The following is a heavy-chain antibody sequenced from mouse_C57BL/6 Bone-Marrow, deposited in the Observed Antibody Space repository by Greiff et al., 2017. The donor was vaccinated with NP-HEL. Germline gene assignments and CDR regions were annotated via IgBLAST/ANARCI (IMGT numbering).Heavy chain of an antibody. CDR3: ASQRNYLACFAY. V-gene: IGHV7-3*01. Sequence: EVKLVESGGGLVQPGGSLSLSCAASGFTFTDSYMSWVRQPPGKALEWLGFIRNTANGYTTEYSASVKGRFTISRDISQSILYLQMNALRAEASASYYCASQRNYLACFAYGGQGTRVTVSA. CDR1: GFTFTDSY. CDR2: IRNTANGYTT. J-gene: IGHJ3*01. D-gene: IGHD2-1*01.